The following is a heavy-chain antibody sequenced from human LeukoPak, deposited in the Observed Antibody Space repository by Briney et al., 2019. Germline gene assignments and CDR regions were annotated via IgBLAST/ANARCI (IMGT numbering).Heavy chain of an antibody. Sequence: SETLSLTCTVSGYSISGGYYWGWIRQPPGKGLEWIGSIYHSGSTYYNPSLKSRVTISVDTSKNQFSLKLSSVTAADTAVYYCARTYSSGWYKLSLAMDVWGKGTTVTISS. D-gene: IGHD6-19*01. CDR1: GYSISGGYY. CDR3: ARTYSSGWYKLSLAMDV. V-gene: IGHV4-38-2*02. CDR2: IYHSGST. J-gene: IGHJ6*03.